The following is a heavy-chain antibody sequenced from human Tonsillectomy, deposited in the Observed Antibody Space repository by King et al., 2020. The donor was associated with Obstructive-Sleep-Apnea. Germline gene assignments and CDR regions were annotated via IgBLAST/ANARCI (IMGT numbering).Heavy chain of an antibody. Sequence: VQLVESGGGVVQPGRSLRLSCAASGFTFSPYGMHWVRQAPGKGLEWVTVIWYDGNNKYYADSVKGRFTISRDNSKNTLYLQMNSLRAEDTAGYYCARGPPTPSPPYALDVWGLGTTVTVSS. V-gene: IGHV3-33*01. D-gene: IGHD2-2*01. CDR2: IWYDGNNK. CDR1: GFTFSPYG. J-gene: IGHJ6*02. CDR3: ARGPPTPSPPYALDV.